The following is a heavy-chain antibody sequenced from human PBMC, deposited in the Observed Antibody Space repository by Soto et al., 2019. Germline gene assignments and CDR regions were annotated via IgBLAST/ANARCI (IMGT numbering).Heavy chain of an antibody. V-gene: IGHV3-23*01. Sequence: PGGSLRFSCTASGFTFSSYAMSWVRQAPGKELEWVSTISGNSGKTNYAESVKGRFSISRDNSKNTVHLQLDSLRAEDTAVYFCAKLGFVLMELYYFHQWGHGTLVTVSS. CDR2: ISGNSGKT. CDR1: GFTFSSYA. D-gene: IGHD2-8*01. CDR3: AKLGFVLMELYYFHQ. J-gene: IGHJ4*01.